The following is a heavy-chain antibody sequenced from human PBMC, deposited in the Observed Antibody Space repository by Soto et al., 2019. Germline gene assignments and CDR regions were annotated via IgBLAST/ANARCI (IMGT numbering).Heavy chain of an antibody. CDR1: GGSISSGGYY. V-gene: IGHV4-31*03. CDR2: IYYSGST. J-gene: IGHJ4*02. D-gene: IGHD4-17*01. CDR3: ARFPRPQLYGDYHHDY. Sequence: QVQLQESGPGLVKPSQTLSLTCTVSGGSISSGGYYWSWIRQHPGKGLEWIGYIYYSGSTYYNPSLKSRVTISVDTSKNQFSLKLSSVTAADTAVYYCARFPRPQLYGDYHHDYWGQGTLVTVSS.